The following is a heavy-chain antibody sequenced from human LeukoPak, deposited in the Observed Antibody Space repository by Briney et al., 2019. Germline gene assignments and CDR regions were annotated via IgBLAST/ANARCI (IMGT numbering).Heavy chain of an antibody. Sequence: GGSLRLSCAASGFTFNNYTMNWVRQAPGKGLEWVSSISRNGIYIKYVDSVKGRFTVSRDNAKNSLYLQMNSLRAEDTAVYYCARDGLPATVANWFYSWGEGTLVTVSS. CDR1: GFTFNNYT. J-gene: IGHJ5*01. CDR2: ISRNGIYI. D-gene: IGHD2-15*01. CDR3: ARDGLPATVANWFYS. V-gene: IGHV3-21*01.